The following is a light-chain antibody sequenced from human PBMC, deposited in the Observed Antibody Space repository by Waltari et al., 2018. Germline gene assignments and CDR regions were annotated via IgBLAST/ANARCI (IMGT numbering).Light chain of an antibody. CDR2: VNSDGSH. V-gene: IGLV4-69*01. Sequence: QLVLTQSPSASASLGASVKLTCTLSSGHSSNVIAWHQQQPEKGPRYLMKVNSDGSHSKGDEIPDRFSGSSSGAERYLTISSLQSEDEADYYCQTGGHGTWVFVGGTKLTVL. CDR1: SGHSSNV. J-gene: IGLJ3*02. CDR3: QTGGHGTWV.